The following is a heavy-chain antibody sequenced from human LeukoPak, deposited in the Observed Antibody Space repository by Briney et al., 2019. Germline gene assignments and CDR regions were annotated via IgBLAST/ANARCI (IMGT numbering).Heavy chain of an antibody. Sequence: GGSLRLSCAASGFTFSSYAMHWVRQAPGKGPEWVAVISYDGSNKYYADSVKGRFTISRDNAKNSLYLQMNTLRAEDTAVYFCARVKRYNWNDSGPFDYWGQGTLVTVSS. CDR1: GFTFSSYA. CDR2: ISYDGSNK. D-gene: IGHD1-1*01. V-gene: IGHV3-30*04. J-gene: IGHJ4*02. CDR3: ARVKRYNWNDSGPFDY.